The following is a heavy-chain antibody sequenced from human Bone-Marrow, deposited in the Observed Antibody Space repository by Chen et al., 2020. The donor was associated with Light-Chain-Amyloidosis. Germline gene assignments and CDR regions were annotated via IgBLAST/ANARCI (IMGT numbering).Heavy chain of an antibody. V-gene: IGHV3-30*18. CDR1: GFTFSRYG. CDR2: MSYDGSNK. Sequence: QVQLVESGGGVVQPGRSLRLSCAASGFTFSRYGMHWVRQAPGKGLEWVAVMSYDGSNKYYADSVKGRFTISRDNSKNTLYLQMNSLRAEDTAVYYCAKGGYYDRTPDSFDIWGQGTMVTVSS. CDR3: AKGGYYDRTPDSFDI. J-gene: IGHJ3*02. D-gene: IGHD3-22*01.